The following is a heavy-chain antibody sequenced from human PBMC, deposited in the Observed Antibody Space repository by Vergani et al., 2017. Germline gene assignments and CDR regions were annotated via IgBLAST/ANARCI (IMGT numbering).Heavy chain of an antibody. Sequence: QVQLVQSGAEVKKPGSSVKVSCKASGGTFNSYTVSWVRQAPGKGLEWMGGFDPEDGETIYAQKFQGRVTMTEDTSTDTAYMELSSLRSEDTAVYYCATDPGYYDFWSGHRGGWFDPWGQGTLVTVSS. CDR2: FDPEDGET. CDR1: GGTFNSYT. CDR3: ATDPGYYDFWSGHRGGWFDP. D-gene: IGHD3-3*01. V-gene: IGHV1-24*01. J-gene: IGHJ5*02.